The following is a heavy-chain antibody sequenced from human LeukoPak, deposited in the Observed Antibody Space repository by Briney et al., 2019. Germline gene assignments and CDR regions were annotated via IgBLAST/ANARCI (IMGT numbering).Heavy chain of an antibody. J-gene: IGHJ4*02. CDR2: ISYDGSNK. V-gene: IGHV3-30*18. Sequence: GGSLRLSCAASGFTFSSYGMHWVSQAPGKGLEWVAVISYDGSNKYYADSVKGRFTISRDNSKNTLYLQMNSLRAEDTAVYYCAKAYYSVAGYFDYWGQGTLVTVSS. D-gene: IGHD6-19*01. CDR3: AKAYYSVAGYFDY. CDR1: GFTFSSYG.